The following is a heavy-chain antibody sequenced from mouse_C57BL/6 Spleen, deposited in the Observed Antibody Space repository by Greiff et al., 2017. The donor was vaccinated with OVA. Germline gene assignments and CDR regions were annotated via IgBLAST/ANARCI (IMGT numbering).Heavy chain of an antibody. CDR2: INPNNGGT. CDR1: GYTFTDYY. CDR3: ARSGVGFDY. Sequence: VQLQQSGPELVKPGASVKISCKASGYTFTDYYMNWVKQSHGKSLEWIGDINPNNGGTSYKQKFKGKATLTVDKSSSTAYMELRSLTSEDSAVYYCARSGVGFDYWGQGTTLTVSS. D-gene: IGHD1-1*02. J-gene: IGHJ2*01. V-gene: IGHV1-26*01.